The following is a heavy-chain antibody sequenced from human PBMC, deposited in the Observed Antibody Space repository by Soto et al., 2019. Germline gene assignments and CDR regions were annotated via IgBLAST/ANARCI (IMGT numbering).Heavy chain of an antibody. Sequence: PSQTLSLTCAISGDSVSSNSAAWNWIRQSPSRGLEWLGRTYYRSKWYNDYAVSVKSRITINPDTSKNQFSLQLNSVTPKDTAVYYCARSSIAARYYYYGMDVWGQGTTVTVSS. D-gene: IGHD6-6*01. CDR3: ARSSIAARYYYYGMDV. V-gene: IGHV6-1*01. CDR2: TYYRSKWYN. J-gene: IGHJ6*02. CDR1: GDSVSSNSAA.